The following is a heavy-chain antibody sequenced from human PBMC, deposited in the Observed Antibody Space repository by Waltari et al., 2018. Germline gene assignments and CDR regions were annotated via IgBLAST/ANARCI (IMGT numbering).Heavy chain of an antibody. D-gene: IGHD3-10*01. J-gene: IGHJ3*02. V-gene: IGHV3-9*01. Sequence: AASGFTFQDYAMHWVRQGPGRGLEWVAGIDWNSGNLNYADSVKGRFTISRDNAENTLYLQMNSLRPEDTALYHCTKDMFYGSGNLFDIWGQGTMVTVS. CDR1: GFTFQDYA. CDR3: TKDMFYGSGNLFDI. CDR2: IDWNSGNL.